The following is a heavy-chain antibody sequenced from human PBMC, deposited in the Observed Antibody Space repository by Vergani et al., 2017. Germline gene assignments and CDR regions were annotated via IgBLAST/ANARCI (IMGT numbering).Heavy chain of an antibody. CDR2: INPSGGST. D-gene: IGHD6-13*01. J-gene: IGHJ4*02. Sequence: QVLLVQSGAEVKKPGASVRVSCKTSGYTFTNYYIHWVRQAPGQGLEWMGIINPSGGSTTYAQQFQGRLTMTRDTSISTAYMDLSRLRSDDTAVYYCASLSASSSNYVGFWGQGTVVTVSS. V-gene: IGHV1-46*01. CDR3: ASLSASSSNYVGF. CDR1: GYTFTNYY.